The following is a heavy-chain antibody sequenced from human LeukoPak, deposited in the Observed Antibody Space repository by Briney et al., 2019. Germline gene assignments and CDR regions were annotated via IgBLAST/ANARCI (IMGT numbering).Heavy chain of an antibody. J-gene: IGHJ5*02. Sequence: SETLSLTCAVYGGSFSGYYWSWIRQPPGKGPEWIGEINHSGSTNYNPSLKSRVTISVDTSKNQFSLKLSSVTAADTAVYYCARLKPPLRRNNWFDPWGQGTLVTVSS. CDR1: GGSFSGYY. D-gene: IGHD3-16*01. CDR2: INHSGST. V-gene: IGHV4-34*01. CDR3: ARLKPPLRRNNWFDP.